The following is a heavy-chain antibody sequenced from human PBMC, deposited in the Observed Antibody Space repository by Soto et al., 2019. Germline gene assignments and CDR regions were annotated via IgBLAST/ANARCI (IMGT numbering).Heavy chain of an antibody. CDR1: GYTFTSYA. Sequence: GASVKVSCKASGYTFTSYAMHWVRQAPGQRLEWMGWINAGHGNTKYSQKFQGRVTITRDTSASTAYMELSSLRSEDTAVYYCARGLNGYLHYFDYWGQGTPVTVS. J-gene: IGHJ4*02. CDR3: ARGLNGYLHYFDY. D-gene: IGHD5-18*01. CDR2: INAGHGNT. V-gene: IGHV1-3*01.